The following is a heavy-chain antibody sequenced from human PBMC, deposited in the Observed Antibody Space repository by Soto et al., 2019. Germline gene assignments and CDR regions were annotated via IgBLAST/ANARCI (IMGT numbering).Heavy chain of an antibody. J-gene: IGHJ6*02. D-gene: IGHD1-26*01. CDR3: ARDMSGGTYNHYYGMDV. CDR2: ISGSGGST. Sequence: GGSLRLSCAASGFTFSSYAMSWVRQAPGKGLEWVSAISGSGGSTYYADSVKGRFTISRDNSKNTLYLQMNSLRAEDTAVYYCARDMSGGTYNHYYGMDVWGQGTTVTVSS. V-gene: IGHV3-23*01. CDR1: GFTFSSYA.